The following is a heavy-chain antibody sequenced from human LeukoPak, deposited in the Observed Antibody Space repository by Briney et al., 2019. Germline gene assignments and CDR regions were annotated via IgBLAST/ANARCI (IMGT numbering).Heavy chain of an antibody. CDR2: ISTYGGGK. Sequence: ASVKVSCKASGYTFTSYGVSWVRQAPGQGREWMGWISTYGGGKNYAQNLQGRVTVTTDTSTTTVYMELRSLRSDDTAVYYCARPNTDAAGYYFDYWGQGTLVTVSS. J-gene: IGHJ4*02. CDR3: ARPNTDAAGYYFDY. V-gene: IGHV1-18*01. D-gene: IGHD6-13*01. CDR1: GYTFTSYG.